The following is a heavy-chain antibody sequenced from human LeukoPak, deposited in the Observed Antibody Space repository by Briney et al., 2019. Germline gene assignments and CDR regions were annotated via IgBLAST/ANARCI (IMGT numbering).Heavy chain of an antibody. J-gene: IGHJ4*02. CDR1: GYIFTDYA. CDR3: ARARWTSTVTTCYLDF. CDR2: INAGNGKT. Sequence: ASVKVSCKASGYIFTDYAIQWARPAPGQGLEWMGWINAGNGKTKYSQKFQGRVTITRDTSASTAYMELSGLRSDDTAVYYCARARWTSTVTTCYLDFWGQGTLVTVSS. V-gene: IGHV1-3*01. D-gene: IGHD4-17*01.